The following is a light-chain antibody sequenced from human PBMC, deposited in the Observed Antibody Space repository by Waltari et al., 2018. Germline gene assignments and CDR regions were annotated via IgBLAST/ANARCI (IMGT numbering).Light chain of an antibody. CDR2: DVT. CDR3: AAYTSTNTVI. Sequence: QSALTQPASVSGSPGQSITISCTGTNSDIGYYNYVSWYQQYPGKAPKLMIFDVTRWPSGVSHRFSGSKSGNTASLTISGLQAEDEADYFCAAYTSTNTVIFGGGTEVTVL. J-gene: IGLJ2*01. CDR1: NSDIGYYNY. V-gene: IGLV2-14*01.